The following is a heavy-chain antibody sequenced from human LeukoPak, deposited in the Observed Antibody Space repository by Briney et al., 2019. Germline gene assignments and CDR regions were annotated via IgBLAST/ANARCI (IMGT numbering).Heavy chain of an antibody. CDR2: ISYDGSNK. J-gene: IGHJ4*02. CDR3: ATNTAMDYYFDY. D-gene: IGHD5-18*01. CDR1: GFTFSSYG. V-gene: IGHV3-30*03. Sequence: GRSLRLSCAASGFTFSSYGMHWVRQAPGKGLEWVAVISYDGSNKYYADSVKSRFTISRDNSKNTLYLQMNSLRAEDTAVYYCATNTAMDYYFDYWGQGTLVTVSS.